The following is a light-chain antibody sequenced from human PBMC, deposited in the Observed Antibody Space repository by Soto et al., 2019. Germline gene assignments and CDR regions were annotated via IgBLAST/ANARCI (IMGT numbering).Light chain of an antibody. V-gene: IGKV1-39*01. Sequence: DIQMTQSPSSLSASVGDRVTITCRASQSIGKYLNWYQQKPGKATKFLIYAASSWQSGVPSRFSGSGSGTDFTLTISSLQPEDFATYYCHQSYSDQITFGQGTRLEIK. J-gene: IGKJ5*01. CDR1: QSIGKY. CDR3: HQSYSDQIT. CDR2: AAS.